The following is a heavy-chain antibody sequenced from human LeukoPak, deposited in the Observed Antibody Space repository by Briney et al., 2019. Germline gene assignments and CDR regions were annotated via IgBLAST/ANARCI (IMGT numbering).Heavy chain of an antibody. D-gene: IGHD3/OR15-3a*01. Sequence: SETLSLTCTVSGGSISSYYWSWVRQPPGKGLEWIGEIYHSGSTNYNPSLKSRVTISVDKSKNQFSLKLSSVTAADTAVYYCARVRLALDGFDYWGQGTLVTVSS. V-gene: IGHV4-59*12. J-gene: IGHJ4*02. CDR3: ARVRLALDGFDY. CDR1: GGSISSYY. CDR2: IYHSGST.